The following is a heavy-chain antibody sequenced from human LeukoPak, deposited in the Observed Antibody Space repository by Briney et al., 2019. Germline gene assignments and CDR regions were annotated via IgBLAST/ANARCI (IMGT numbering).Heavy chain of an antibody. J-gene: IGHJ5*02. CDR2: IYYTGTT. V-gene: IGHV4-31*03. CDR3: STSDDSSGYLTSFDP. Sequence: PSQTLSLTCSVSGVSISSGGFSWSWIRQLPGKGLEWIGYIYYTGTTYYNPSLRTRVIISVDTSKNQFSLKVNSVTASDTAVYYCSTSDDSSGYLTSFDPWGQGTLVTVSS. D-gene: IGHD3-22*01. CDR1: GVSISSGGFS.